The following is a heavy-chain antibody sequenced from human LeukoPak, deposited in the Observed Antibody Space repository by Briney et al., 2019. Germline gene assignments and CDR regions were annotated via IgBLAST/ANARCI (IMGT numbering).Heavy chain of an antibody. CDR3: AKDVGKWESLHFFDY. CDR1: GFTFSTNA. Sequence: GGSLRLSCLTSGFTFSTNAMSWVRQAPGKGLEWISGISGSGASTYYADSVTGRSTISRDNSRNTLYLQMNSLRGDDTAVYYCAKDVGKWESLHFFDYWGQGTLVTVSS. V-gene: IGHV3-23*01. J-gene: IGHJ4*02. D-gene: IGHD1-26*01. CDR2: ISGSGAST.